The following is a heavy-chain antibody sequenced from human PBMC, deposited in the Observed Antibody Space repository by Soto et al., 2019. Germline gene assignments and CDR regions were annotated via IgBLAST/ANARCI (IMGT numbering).Heavy chain of an antibody. CDR2: MYYSGRT. D-gene: IGHD3-10*01. Sequence: SETLSLTCTVSGGSISSGGYYWSWIRQHPGKGQERIAYMYYSGRTYYKPSLKSRVTISLDTSKNQFSLKLSSVTAADTAVYYCARVPGPWGQGTLVTVS. V-gene: IGHV4-30-4*08. CDR3: ARVPGP. CDR1: GGSISSGGYY. J-gene: IGHJ5*02.